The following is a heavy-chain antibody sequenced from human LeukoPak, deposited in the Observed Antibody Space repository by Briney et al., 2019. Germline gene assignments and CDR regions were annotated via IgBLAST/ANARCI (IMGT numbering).Heavy chain of an antibody. V-gene: IGHV3-66*01. CDR2: IYTGGST. CDR1: GFPVSDSY. CDR3: ARMPTIALYYFDY. D-gene: IGHD5-24*01. J-gene: IGHJ4*02. Sequence: PGGSLRLSCAVSGFPVSDSYMSWFRQAPAKGLEWVSAIYTGGSTYYADSVKGRFTISRDNSKNTVYLQMNSLRAEDTAVYYCARMPTIALYYFDYWGQGTLVTVSS.